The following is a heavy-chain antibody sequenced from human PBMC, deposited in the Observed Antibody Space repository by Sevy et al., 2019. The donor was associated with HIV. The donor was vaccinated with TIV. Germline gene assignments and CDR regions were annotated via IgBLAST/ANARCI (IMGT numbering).Heavy chain of an antibody. CDR1: GFPFSIHW. Sequence: GGSLRLSCEASGFPFSIHWMHWVRQGPGQGLVWVSGINSDDTSIPYADSVKGRFTISRDNVKNTLYLQMSSLRAEDTALYYCARGSGVAFDYWGQGTLVTVSS. D-gene: IGHD3-10*01. CDR2: INSDDTSI. CDR3: ARGSGVAFDY. J-gene: IGHJ4*02. V-gene: IGHV3-74*01.